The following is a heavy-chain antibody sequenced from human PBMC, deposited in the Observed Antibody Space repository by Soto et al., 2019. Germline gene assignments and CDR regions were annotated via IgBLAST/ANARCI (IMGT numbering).Heavy chain of an antibody. Sequence: QITLRESGPTLVKPTQTLTLTCTFSGFSLSTRGGGVVWIRQPPGKALEWLALIYWNDDVHYSPSLESRLTINTDTSRNQVVLTMTNMDPVDTVTYYCARRPNWGMECLGGWGQGTTVTVSS. CDR3: ARRPNWGMECLGG. J-gene: IGHJ6*02. CDR1: GFSLSTRGGG. CDR2: IYWNDDV. D-gene: IGHD7-27*01. V-gene: IGHV2-5*01.